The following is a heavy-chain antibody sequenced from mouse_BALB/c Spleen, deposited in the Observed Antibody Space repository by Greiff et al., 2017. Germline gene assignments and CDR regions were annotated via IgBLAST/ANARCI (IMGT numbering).Heavy chain of an antibody. J-gene: IGHJ4*01. CDR2: IYPGGGYT. V-gene: IGHV1-82*01. CDR3: ATLRDDYAMDY. CDR1: GYAFSSSW. Sequence: QVQLQQSGPELVKPGASVKISCKASGYAFSSSWMNWVKQRPGHGLEWIGDIYPGGGYTNYNEKFKGKATLTADTSSSTAYMQLSSLTSEDSAVYFCATLRDDYAMDYWGQGTSVTVSS. D-gene: IGHD1-2*01.